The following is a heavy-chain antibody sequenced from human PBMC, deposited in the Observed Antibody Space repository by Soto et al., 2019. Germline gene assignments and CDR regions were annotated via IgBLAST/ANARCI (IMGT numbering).Heavy chain of an antibody. Sequence: SETLSLTCTVSGGSISSSNYFWGCFRQPPGKGLEWIGTIYYSGTTFYNPSLKSRVTISVDTSKSQFSLKLSSVTAADTAVYYFARTGGSGWYENSWGQGTLVTVYS. D-gene: IGHD6-19*01. J-gene: IGHJ1*01. CDR1: GGSISSSNYF. CDR3: ARTGGSGWYENS. V-gene: IGHV4-39*01. CDR2: IYYSGTT.